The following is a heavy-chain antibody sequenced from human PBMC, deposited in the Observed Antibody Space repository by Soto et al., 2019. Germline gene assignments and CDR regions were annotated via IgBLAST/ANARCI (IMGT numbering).Heavy chain of an antibody. J-gene: IGHJ4*02. CDR1: GFTFSSYA. Sequence: PGGSLRLSCAGSGFTFSSYAISWGRQAPGKGLEWVAATSYDGSNKYYADSVKGRFTISRDNSKNTLELLLNTLRAEDTAVYYCAGVYYGGNSVNNYWGQGTPVTVSS. CDR2: TSYDGSNK. CDR3: AGVYYGGNSVNNY. V-gene: IGHV3-30-3*01. D-gene: IGHD2-8*01.